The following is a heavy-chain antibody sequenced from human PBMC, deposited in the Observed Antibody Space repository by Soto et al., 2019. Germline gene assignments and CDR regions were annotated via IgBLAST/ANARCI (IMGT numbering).Heavy chain of an antibody. V-gene: IGHV1-69*13. CDR3: ARGPPKSRLDY. CDR1: GGTFSSYA. Sequence: GASLKVSSRASGGTFSSYAISWVRQAPGQGLEWMGGIIPIFGTANYAQKFQGRVTITADESTSTAYMELSSLRSEDTAVYYCARGPPKSRLDYWGQGTLVTVSS. CDR2: IIPIFGTA. J-gene: IGHJ4*02.